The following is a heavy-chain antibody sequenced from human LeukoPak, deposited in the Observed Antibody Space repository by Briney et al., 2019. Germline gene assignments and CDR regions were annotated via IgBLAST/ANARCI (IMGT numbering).Heavy chain of an antibody. J-gene: IGHJ5*02. CDR2: IYHSGNT. V-gene: IGHV4-4*02. Sequence: SETLSLTCAVSGDSISSSNWWSWVRQPPGKGLEWIGEIYHSGNTNYNPPLKSRVTISLDKSKNQFSLKLNSVTAADTAVYYCARHAIPRLRYFDWSSRFAWFDPWGQGTLVTVSS. CDR1: GDSISSSNW. D-gene: IGHD3-9*01. CDR3: ARHAIPRLRYFDWSSRFAWFDP.